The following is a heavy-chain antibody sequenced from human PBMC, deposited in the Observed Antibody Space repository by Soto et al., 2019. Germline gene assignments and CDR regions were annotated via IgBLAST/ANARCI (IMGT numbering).Heavy chain of an antibody. D-gene: IGHD1-7*01. J-gene: IGHJ6*02. V-gene: IGHV1-2*04. Sequence: ASVKVSCKASGYTFTGYYMHWVRQAPGQGLEWMGWINPNSGGTNYAQKFQGWVTMTRDTSISTAYMELSRLRSDDTAVYYCARGGSWNYVYGMDVWGQGTTVTVSS. CDR3: ARGGSWNYVYGMDV. CDR2: INPNSGGT. CDR1: GYTFTGYY.